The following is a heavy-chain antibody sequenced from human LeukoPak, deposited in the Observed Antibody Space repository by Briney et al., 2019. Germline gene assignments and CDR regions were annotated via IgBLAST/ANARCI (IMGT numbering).Heavy chain of an antibody. J-gene: IGHJ6*03. CDR2: IYHSGST. CDR3: ARLDYYMDV. Sequence: SETLSLTCTVSGGSISSSSYYWGWIRQPPGKGLEWIGYIYHSGSTYYNPSLKSRVTISVDRSKNQFSLKLSSVTAADTAVYYCARLDYYMDVWGKGTTVTVSS. V-gene: IGHV4-39*07. CDR1: GGSISSSSYY.